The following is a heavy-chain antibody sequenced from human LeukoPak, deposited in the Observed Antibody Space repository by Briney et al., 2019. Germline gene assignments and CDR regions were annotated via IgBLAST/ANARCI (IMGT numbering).Heavy chain of an antibody. CDR2: IYNSGST. CDR1: GGSFSGYY. Sequence: SETLSLTCAVYGGSFSGYYWSWIRQPPGKGLEWIGYIYNSGSTNYNPSLKSRVAISVDTSKNQFSLKLSSVTAADTAVYYCARANAWSGSYWTWGQGTLVTVSS. J-gene: IGHJ5*02. CDR3: ARANAWSGSYWT. D-gene: IGHD1-26*01. V-gene: IGHV4-59*01.